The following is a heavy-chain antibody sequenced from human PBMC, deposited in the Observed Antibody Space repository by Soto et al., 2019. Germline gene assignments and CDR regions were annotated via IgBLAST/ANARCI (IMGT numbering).Heavy chain of an antibody. J-gene: IGHJ4*02. CDR2: ISYDGSNK. V-gene: IGHV3-30-3*01. CDR1: GFTFSSYA. D-gene: IGHD6-13*01. CDR3: ARPGIAAAGTLAFDY. Sequence: TGGSLRLSCAASGFTFSSYAMHRVRQAPGKGLEWVAVISYDGSNKYYADSVKGRFTISRDNSKNTLYLQMNSLRAEDTAVYYCARPGIAAAGTLAFDYWGQGTLVTVSS.